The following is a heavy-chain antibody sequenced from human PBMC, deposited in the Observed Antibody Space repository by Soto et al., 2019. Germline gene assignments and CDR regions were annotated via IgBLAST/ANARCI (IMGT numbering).Heavy chain of an antibody. CDR2: INSGGGT. V-gene: IGHV3-66*01. J-gene: IGHJ4*02. CDR3: VRVEQGGSGSYPDY. CDR1: GFTVSSHY. D-gene: IGHD3-10*01. Sequence: GGSLRLSCTASGFTVSSHYMSWVRQAPGKGLEWVSLINSGGGTYLADSVRGRFTISRDNSKNTLYLQMNSLRAEDTAVYYCVRVEQGGSGSYPDYWGQGTLVTVSS.